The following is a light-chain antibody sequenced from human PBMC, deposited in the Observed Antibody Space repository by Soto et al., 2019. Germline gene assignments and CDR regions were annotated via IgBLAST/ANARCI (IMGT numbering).Light chain of an antibody. CDR2: EGN. J-gene: IGLJ2*01. CDR1: SSDVGCYNL. CDR3: CSYAGSSTLI. V-gene: IGLV2-23*01. Sequence: QSVLTQPASVSGSPGQSITISCTGTSSDVGCYNLVSWYQQHPGKAPKLIIYEGNKRPSGVSDRFSGSKSGNTASLTISGLQAEDEADYYCCSYAGSSTLIFGGGTKLTVL.